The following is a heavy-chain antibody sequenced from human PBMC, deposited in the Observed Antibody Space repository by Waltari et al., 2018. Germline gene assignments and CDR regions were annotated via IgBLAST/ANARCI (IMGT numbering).Heavy chain of an antibody. CDR1: GGTFSSYA. CDR2: ILPILGIV. J-gene: IGHJ4*02. CDR3: ASRLGLNWNGYLA. D-gene: IGHD3-3*01. V-gene: IGHV1-69*10. Sequence: QVQLVQSGAEVKKPGSSVKVSCKASGGTFSSYAISWVRQAPGQGREWMGCILPILGIVNDAVKFLVRSPITADKATDTGFMALSSLRAEGTAVYYCASRLGLNWNGYLAWGQGTLVTVSS.